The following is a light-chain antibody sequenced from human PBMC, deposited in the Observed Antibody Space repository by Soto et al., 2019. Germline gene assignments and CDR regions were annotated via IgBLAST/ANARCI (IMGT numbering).Light chain of an antibody. V-gene: IGKV1-39*01. J-gene: IGKJ1*01. CDR3: QHAYSTPWT. CDR2: AAS. CDR1: QSISTY. Sequence: DIQMPQSPSSLSASVGDRVTISCRSSQSISTYLNWYQQKPGKAPKLLIYAASVLQSGVPSRFSGRGAGTDFTLTISSLQPEDFATYYCQHAYSTPWTFGQGTKVDIK.